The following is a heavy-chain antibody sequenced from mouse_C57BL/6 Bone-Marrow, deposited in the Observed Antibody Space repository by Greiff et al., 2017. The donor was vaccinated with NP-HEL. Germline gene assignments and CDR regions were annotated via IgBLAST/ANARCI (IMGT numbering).Heavy chain of an antibody. J-gene: IGHJ2*01. V-gene: IGHV1-54*01. D-gene: IGHD1-1*01. CDR2: INPGSGGT. CDR1: GYAFTNYL. CDR3: ARRGGTTVVATDYFDY. Sequence: VQLQQSGAELVRPGTSVKVSCKASGYAFTNYLIEWVKQRPGQGLEWIGVINPGSGGTNYNEKFKGKATLTADKSSSTAYMQLSSLTSEDSAVYFCARRGGTTVVATDYFDYWGQGTTLTVSS.